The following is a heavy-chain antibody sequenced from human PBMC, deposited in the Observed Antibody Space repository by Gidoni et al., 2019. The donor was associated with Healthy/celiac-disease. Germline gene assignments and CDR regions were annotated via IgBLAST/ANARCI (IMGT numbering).Heavy chain of an antibody. V-gene: IGHV3-21*01. D-gene: IGHD6-25*01. CDR1: GFTFSSYS. CDR2: ISSSSSYI. J-gene: IGHJ6*02. CDR3: ARDHTATSDQEIYYYGMDV. Sequence: EVQLVESGGGLVKPGGSLRLSCAASGFTFSSYSMHWVRQAPGKGLGWVSSISSSSSYIYYADSVKGRFTISRDNAKNSLYLQMNSLRAEDTAVYYCARDHTATSDQEIYYYGMDVWGQGTTVTVSS.